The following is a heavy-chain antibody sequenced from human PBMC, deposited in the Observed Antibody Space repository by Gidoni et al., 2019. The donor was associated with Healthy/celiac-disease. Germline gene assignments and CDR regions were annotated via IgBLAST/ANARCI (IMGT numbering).Heavy chain of an antibody. Sequence: QVQLVQSGAEVKKPGSSVKVSCKASEATFSSYAISWVRQAPGQGLEWMGGIIPIFGTANYAQKFQGRVTINADETTSTAYMELSSLRSEDTAVYYCAGDPNFDWLLSHTGGNHIYYYYYYMDVWGKGTTVTVSS. V-gene: IGHV1-69*01. D-gene: IGHD3-9*01. CDR1: EATFSSYA. J-gene: IGHJ6*03. CDR3: AGDPNFDWLLSHTGGNHIYYYYYYMDV. CDR2: IIPIFGTA.